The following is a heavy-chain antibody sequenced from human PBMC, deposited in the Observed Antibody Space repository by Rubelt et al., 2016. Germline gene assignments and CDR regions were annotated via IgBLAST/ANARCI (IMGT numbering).Heavy chain of an antibody. CDR3: ARGKEGLGVTMMDY. D-gene: IGHD3-22*01. CDR2: INHSGST. Sequence: QVQLQQWGAGLLKPSETLSLTCAVYGGSFRGYYWSWIRQPPGKGLEWIGAINHSGSTNYTPSLKSRVTISVDTSKNQFSRKLSSVTASDTAVYYCARGKEGLGVTMMDYWGQGTLVTVSS. CDR1: GGSFRGYY. V-gene: IGHV4-34*01. J-gene: IGHJ4*02.